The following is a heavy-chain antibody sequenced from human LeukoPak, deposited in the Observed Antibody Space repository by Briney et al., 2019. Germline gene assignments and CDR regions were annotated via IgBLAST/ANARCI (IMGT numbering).Heavy chain of an antibody. Sequence: PGGSLRLSCAASGFTFSSYGMHWVRQAPGKGLEWVAVISYDGSNKYYADSVKGRFTISGDNSKNTLYLQMNSLRAEDTAVYYCVRGVEYWGQGTLVTVSS. CDR2: ISYDGSNK. V-gene: IGHV3-30*03. J-gene: IGHJ4*02. CDR1: GFTFSSYG. CDR3: VRGVEY.